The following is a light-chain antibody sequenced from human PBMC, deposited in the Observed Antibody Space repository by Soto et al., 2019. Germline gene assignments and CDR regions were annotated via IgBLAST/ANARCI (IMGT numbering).Light chain of an antibody. CDR3: QQDTSYSEA. V-gene: IGKV1-5*01. Sequence: QMTPYPSTLSASVGDRVTNACRASQSISSWLAWYQQKPGKAPNLLIYAASSLESGVPSRFSGSGSGTEFTLTISSLQPDDFATYYCQQDTSYSEAFGQGTKVDIK. CDR1: QSISSW. CDR2: AAS. J-gene: IGKJ1*01.